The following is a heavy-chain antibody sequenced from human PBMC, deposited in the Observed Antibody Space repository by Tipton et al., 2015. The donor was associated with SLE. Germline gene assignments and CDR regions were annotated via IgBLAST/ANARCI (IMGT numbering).Heavy chain of an antibody. D-gene: IGHD2-2*01. V-gene: IGHV1-18*01. CDR2: ISAYNDNT. Sequence: QVQLVQSGAEVKKPGASVKVSCKASGYTFTTYGISWVRQAPGQGLEWMGWISAYNDNTKYAQKLQGRVTMTTDTYTSTAYMELRSLRSDDTAVYYCARSYCSSTSCSAVGYFDLWGRGALVTVSS. CDR3: ARSYCSSTSCSAVGYFDL. J-gene: IGHJ2*01. CDR1: GYTFTTYG.